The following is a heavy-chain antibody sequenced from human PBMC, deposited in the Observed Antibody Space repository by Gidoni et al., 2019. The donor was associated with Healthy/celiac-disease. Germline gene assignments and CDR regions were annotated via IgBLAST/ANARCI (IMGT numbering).Heavy chain of an antibody. V-gene: IGHV4-34*01. CDR1: GGSFSGYY. Sequence: QVQLQQWGAGLLKPSETLSLPCAVDGGSFSGYYCRWIRQPPGRGLEWIGEINHSGSTNYNPSLKSRVTISVDTSKNQFSLKLSSVTAADTAVYYCARGGDDYGYQSFDYWGQGTLVTVSS. CDR3: ARGGDDYGYQSFDY. D-gene: IGHD4-17*01. CDR2: INHSGST. J-gene: IGHJ4*02.